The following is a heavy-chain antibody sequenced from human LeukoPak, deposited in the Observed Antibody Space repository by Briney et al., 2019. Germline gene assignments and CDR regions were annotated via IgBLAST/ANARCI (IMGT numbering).Heavy chain of an antibody. V-gene: IGHV4-39*02. CDR2: FHYTGRT. D-gene: IGHD6-19*01. Sequence: PSETLSLTCAVSAGSITSTIYYWGWIRQPPGKGLEWIGTFHYTGRTYYNSSLKSRVTIAVDTSKNHFSLKLSSVTAADTAVYYCARCTYSSGWQYYFDYWGQGTLVTVSS. J-gene: IGHJ4*02. CDR3: ARCTYSSGWQYYFDY. CDR1: AGSITSTIYY.